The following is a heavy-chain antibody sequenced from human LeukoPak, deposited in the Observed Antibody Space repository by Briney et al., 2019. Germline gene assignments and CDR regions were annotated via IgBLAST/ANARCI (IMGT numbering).Heavy chain of an antibody. CDR3: ASVGGDGYNYGLRSGEFVDY. CDR1: GFTFSTYW. V-gene: IGHV3-7*03. D-gene: IGHD5-24*01. CDR2: IKKDGGER. Sequence: PGGSLRLSCAASGFTFSTYWMSWVRQAPGKGLEWVANIKKDGGERYYLDSVKGRFTISRDNAENSLYLQMNSLRAEDTAVYYCASVGGDGYNYGLRSGEFVDYWGQGTLVTVSS. J-gene: IGHJ4*02.